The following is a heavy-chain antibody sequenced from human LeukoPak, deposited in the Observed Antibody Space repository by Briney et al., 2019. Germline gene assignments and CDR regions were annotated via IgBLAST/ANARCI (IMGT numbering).Heavy chain of an antibody. J-gene: IGHJ3*02. CDR3: ATHSYGRGDAFDI. V-gene: IGHV4-59*08. CDR2: IYYTGST. D-gene: IGHD5-18*01. CDR1: GGSISSYY. Sequence: SETLSLTCTVSGGSISSYYWSWIRQSPGKGLEWIGYIYYTGSTSYNPSLQSRVTISVDTSKNQFSLRLSSVTAADTAVYYCATHSYGRGDAFDIWDQGTMVTVSS.